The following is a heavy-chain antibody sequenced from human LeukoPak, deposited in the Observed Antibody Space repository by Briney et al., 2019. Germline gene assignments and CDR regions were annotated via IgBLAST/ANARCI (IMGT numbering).Heavy chain of an antibody. CDR1: GFTFSSYG. D-gene: IGHD1-26*01. V-gene: IGHV3-30*18. Sequence: GGSLRLSCAASGFTFSSYGMHWVRQAPGKGLEWVAVISHDGNNKDYVDSVKGRFTISRDNSKDTLYLQMNSLRPDDTAVYYCAKVPYRWELRSEHWPSYFDYWGQGTLVTVSS. CDR2: ISHDGNNK. J-gene: IGHJ4*02. CDR3: AKVPYRWELRSEHWPSYFDY.